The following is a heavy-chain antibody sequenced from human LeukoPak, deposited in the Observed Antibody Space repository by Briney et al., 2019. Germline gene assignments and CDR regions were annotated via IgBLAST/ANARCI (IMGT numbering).Heavy chain of an antibody. J-gene: IGHJ3*01. Sequence: PSETLSLTCTVSGGSISSSSYYWGWIRQPPGKGLEWIGSIYYSGSTYYNPSLKSRVTISVDTSKNQFSLKLSSVTAADTAVYYCAREAYYYDSSGYAWGQGTMVTVSS. CDR2: IYYSGST. CDR3: AREAYYYDSSGYA. CDR1: GGSISSSSYY. D-gene: IGHD3-22*01. V-gene: IGHV4-39*07.